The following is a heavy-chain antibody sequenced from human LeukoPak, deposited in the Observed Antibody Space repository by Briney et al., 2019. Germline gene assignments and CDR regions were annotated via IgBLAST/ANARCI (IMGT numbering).Heavy chain of an antibody. CDR1: GYTFTSYG. V-gene: IGHV1-18*04. CDR3: ARLELTMVRGVIWAFDI. D-gene: IGHD3-10*01. CDR2: ISAYNGNT. Sequence: ASVKVSCKASGYTFTSYGISWVRQAPGQGLEWMGWISAYNGNTNYAQKLQGRVTMTTDTSTSTAYMELRSLRSDDTAVYYCARLELTMVRGVIWAFDIWGQGTMVTVSS. J-gene: IGHJ3*02.